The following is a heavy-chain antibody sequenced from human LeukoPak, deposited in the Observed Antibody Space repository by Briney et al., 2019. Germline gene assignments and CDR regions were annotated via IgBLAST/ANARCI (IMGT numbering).Heavy chain of an antibody. V-gene: IGHV1-2*02. CDR2: MNPDTGGT. D-gene: IGHD3-22*01. CDR3: AKAFYYDGSALPLDP. CDR1: GYTFTGYY. J-gene: IGHJ5*02. Sequence: GASVKVSCKASGYTFTGYYIHWVRQAPGQGLQWMGWMNPDTGGTRYAESLQGRVTMTRDTSISTTYMELTSLRSDDTAVYFCAKAFYYDGSALPLDPWGQGTLVTVSS.